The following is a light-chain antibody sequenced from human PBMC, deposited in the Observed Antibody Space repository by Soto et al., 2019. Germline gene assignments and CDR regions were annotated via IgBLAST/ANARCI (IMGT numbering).Light chain of an antibody. J-gene: IGLJ2*01. CDR1: SSNIGAGYD. Sequence: QSVLTQPPSVSGAPGQRVTISCTGSSSNIGAGYDVHWYQQLPGTAPKLLIYGNSNRPSGVPDRFSGSKSGTSASLAITGLQAEDEADYYWQSYDSRLSGSVVFGGGTKLTVL. CDR2: GNS. V-gene: IGLV1-40*01. CDR3: QSYDSRLSGSVV.